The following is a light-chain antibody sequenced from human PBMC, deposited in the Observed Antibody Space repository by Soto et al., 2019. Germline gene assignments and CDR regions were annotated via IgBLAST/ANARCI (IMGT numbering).Light chain of an antibody. Sequence: DIQMTQSPSTLSASVGDTVTITCRASESIDNWLAWYQQKPGKAPKLLIFAASTLVRGVPSRFSGRGSGTEFTLTINSLQADDYATFYCQQYHTDWTFGQGTKVDIK. CDR1: ESIDNW. V-gene: IGKV1-5*01. CDR2: AAS. J-gene: IGKJ1*01. CDR3: QQYHTDWT.